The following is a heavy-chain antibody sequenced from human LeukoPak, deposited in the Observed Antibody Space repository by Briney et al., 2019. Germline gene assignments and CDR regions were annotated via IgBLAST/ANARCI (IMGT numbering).Heavy chain of an antibody. CDR1: GFTFSSYA. CDR2: ISGSGGST. D-gene: IGHD5-18*01. J-gene: IGHJ4*02. Sequence: GGTLRLSCAASGFTFSSYAMSWVRQAPGKGLEWVSAISGSGGSTYYADSVKGRFTISRDNSKNTLYLQMNSLRAEDTAVYYCARDLGYGYFDSWGQGTLVTVSS. V-gene: IGHV3-23*01. CDR3: ARDLGYGYFDS.